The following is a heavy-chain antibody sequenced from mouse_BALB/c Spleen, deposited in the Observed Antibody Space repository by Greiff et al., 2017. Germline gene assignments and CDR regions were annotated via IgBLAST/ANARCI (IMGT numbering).Heavy chain of an antibody. CDR1: GFNIKDYY. CDR3: AREDDYGYDGAWFAY. D-gene: IGHD2-2*01. J-gene: IGHJ3*01. CDR2: IDPENGNT. Sequence: VQLQQSGAELVRPGALVKLSCKASGFNIKDYYMHWVKQRPEQGLAWIGWIDPENGNTIYDPKFQGKASITADTSSNTAYLQLSSLTSEDTAVYYCAREDDYGYDGAWFAYWGQGTLVTVSA. V-gene: IGHV14-1*02.